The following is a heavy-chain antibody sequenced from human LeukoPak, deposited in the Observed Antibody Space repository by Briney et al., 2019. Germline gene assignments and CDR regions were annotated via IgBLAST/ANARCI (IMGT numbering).Heavy chain of an antibody. CDR2: IYTSGST. Sequence: GSLRLSCAASGFTFTNAWMSWVRQAPGKGLEWVGRIYTSGSTNYNPSLKSRVTMSVDTSKNQFSLKLSSVTAADTAVYYCAREGDRYSSSWYYFDYWGQGTLVTVSS. V-gene: IGHV4-4*07. CDR3: AREGDRYSSSWYYFDY. J-gene: IGHJ4*02. CDR1: GFTFTNAW. D-gene: IGHD6-13*01.